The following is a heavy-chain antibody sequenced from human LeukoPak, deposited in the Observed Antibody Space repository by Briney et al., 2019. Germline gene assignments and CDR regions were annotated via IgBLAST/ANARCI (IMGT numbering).Heavy chain of an antibody. Sequence: GGSLRLSCAASGFTVSSNYMSWVRQAPGKGLEWVSVIYSGGSTYYADSVKGRITISRDNSKNTLYLQMNSLRAEDTAVYYCAREDSNYAIDYWGQGTLVTVSS. J-gene: IGHJ4*02. CDR1: GFTVSSNY. CDR3: AREDSNYAIDY. V-gene: IGHV3-53*01. D-gene: IGHD4-11*01. CDR2: IYSGGST.